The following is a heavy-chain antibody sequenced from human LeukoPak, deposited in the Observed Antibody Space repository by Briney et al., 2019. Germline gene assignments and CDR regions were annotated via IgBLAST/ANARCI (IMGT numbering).Heavy chain of an antibody. D-gene: IGHD3-3*01. CDR1: GYTFTGYY. Sequence: ASVKVSCKASGYTFTGYYMHWVRQAPGQGLEWMGWVNPNSGGTNSAQKFQGRVTMTRDTSISTAYMELSRLRSDDTAMYYCARAPTNYDCWSGYAYYYGMDVWGQGTTVTVSS. CDR2: VNPNSGGT. J-gene: IGHJ6*02. V-gene: IGHV1-2*02. CDR3: ARAPTNYDCWSGYAYYYGMDV.